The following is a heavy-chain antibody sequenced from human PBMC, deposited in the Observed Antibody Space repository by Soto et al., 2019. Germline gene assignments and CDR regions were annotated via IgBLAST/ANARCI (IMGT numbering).Heavy chain of an antibody. J-gene: IGHJ3*02. D-gene: IGHD6-19*01. CDR1: GDSISSGDYY. CDR3: ARPLQSSSAWNDAFDI. V-gene: IGHV4-30-4*01. Sequence: QVQLQESGPGLVKPSQTLSLTCTVSGDSISSGDYYWSWIRQPPGKGLEWIGYIYYSGSTYYNPSLKSRVTIPLGTSRNQFSLMLYSVTAADTAVYYCARPLQSSSAWNDAFDIWGQGTMVAVSS. CDR2: IYYSGST.